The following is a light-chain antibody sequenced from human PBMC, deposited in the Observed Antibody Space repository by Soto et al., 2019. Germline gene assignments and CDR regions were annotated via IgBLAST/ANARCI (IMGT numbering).Light chain of an antibody. CDR2: LAS. V-gene: IGKV4-1*01. CDR1: QSVLYSSNNKNY. Sequence: DIVMTQSPDSLAVSLGERATINCKSSQSVLYSSNNKNYLAWYQQKPGQPPKLLIYLASTWESGVPDRFSGSGSGTDFTLTISSLQAEDVAVYYCQQYYSTPVTFGQGTKVEIK. CDR3: QQYYSTPVT. J-gene: IGKJ1*01.